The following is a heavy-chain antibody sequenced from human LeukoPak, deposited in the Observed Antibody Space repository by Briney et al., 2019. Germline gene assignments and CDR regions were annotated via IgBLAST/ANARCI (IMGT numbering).Heavy chain of an antibody. D-gene: IGHD5-12*01. CDR2: IYYSGST. CDR1: GGSISSYY. CDR3: AREGGYDLITYYFDY. V-gene: IGHV4-59*12. J-gene: IGHJ4*02. Sequence: PSETLSLTCTVSGGSISSYYWSWIRQPPGKGLEWIGYIYYSGSTNYNPSLKSRVTMSVDTSKNQFSLKLSSVTAADTAVYYCAREGGYDLITYYFDYWGQGTLVTVSS.